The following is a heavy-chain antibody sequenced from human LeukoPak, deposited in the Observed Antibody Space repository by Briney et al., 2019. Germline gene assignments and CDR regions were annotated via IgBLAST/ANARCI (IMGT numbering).Heavy chain of an antibody. D-gene: IGHD3-10*01. CDR3: ARAGDYGSGSYYMSY. J-gene: IGHJ4*02. CDR2: IIPIFGTA. Sequence: SVKVSCKASGYTFTSYYMHWVRQAPGQGLEWMGGIIPIFGTANYAQKFQGRVTITADESTSTAYMELSSLRSEDTAVYYCARAGDYGSGSYYMSYWGQGTLVTVSS. CDR1: GYTFTSYY. V-gene: IGHV1-69*13.